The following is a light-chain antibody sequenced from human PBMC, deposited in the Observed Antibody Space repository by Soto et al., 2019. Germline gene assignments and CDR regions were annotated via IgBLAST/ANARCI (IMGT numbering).Light chain of an antibody. CDR2: EGS. Sequence: QSALTQPASVSGSPGQSITISCTGTSSDVGSYNLVSWYQQHPGKAPKLMIYEGSKRPSGVSNRFSGSKSGNTAPLTISGLQAEDEADYYCCSYAGSSTFPYVFGTGTKLTVL. V-gene: IGLV2-23*03. CDR3: CSYAGSSTFPYV. J-gene: IGLJ1*01. CDR1: SSDVGSYNL.